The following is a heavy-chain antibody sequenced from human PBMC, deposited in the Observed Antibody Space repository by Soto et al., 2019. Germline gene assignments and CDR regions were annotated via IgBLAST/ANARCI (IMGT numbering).Heavy chain of an antibody. V-gene: IGHV4-4*07. CDR3: ARDGPRHLGVFPLVYGMDV. J-gene: IGHJ6*02. CDR2: IYTNVSS. CDR1: GDSITSYF. Sequence: SETLSLTCTVSGDSITSYFWTWIRQPAGKGLECIGRIYTNVSSNSNPSLKSRVTMSIDTSKSQFSLKLTSVTAADTAVYYCARDGPRHLGVFPLVYGMDVWGQGTKVTVSS. D-gene: IGHD1-26*01.